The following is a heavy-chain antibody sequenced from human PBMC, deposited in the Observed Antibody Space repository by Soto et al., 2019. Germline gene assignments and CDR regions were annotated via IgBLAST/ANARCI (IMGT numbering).Heavy chain of an antibody. V-gene: IGHV1-18*01. CDR2: ISTYSGDT. CDR1: GYTFFTYD. J-gene: IGHJ6*02. CDR3: ASRHCSGGSCYSDGMDV. D-gene: IGHD2-15*01. Sequence: VASVKVSCKASGYTFFTYDISWVRQAPGQGLEWMGWISTYSGDTKYAQKFQGRVTMTTDTSTTTAYLELRSLRSDDTAVYYCASRHCSGGSCYSDGMDVWGQGTTVTVSS.